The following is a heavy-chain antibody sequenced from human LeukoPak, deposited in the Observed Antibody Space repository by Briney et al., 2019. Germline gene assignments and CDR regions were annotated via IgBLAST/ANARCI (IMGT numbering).Heavy chain of an antibody. CDR3: ARDKPAGIPVASYHDY. CDR2: IRQDGGEK. CDR1: GFTFGSYW. V-gene: IGHV3-7*01. Sequence: GGSLRLSCAASGFTFGSYWMTWVRQPPGKGLEWVAHIRQDGGEKYYVGSVKGRFTISRDNAKNSLYLQMNSLRAEDTAIYYCARDKPAGIPVASYHDYWGQGILVTVSS. D-gene: IGHD6-19*01. J-gene: IGHJ4*02.